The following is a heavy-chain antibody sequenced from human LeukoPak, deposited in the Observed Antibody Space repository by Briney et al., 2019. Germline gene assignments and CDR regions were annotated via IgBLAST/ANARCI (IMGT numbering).Heavy chain of an antibody. CDR2: INPSCVIT. Sequence: GASVKVXCKASGYTFTSYYMHWVRQAPGQGREWMGIINPSCVITSYAQKFQGSVTMTRDTSTSTVYMELSSLRSEDTAVYYCASSKVPLYGDYGSFDYWGQGTLVTVSS. J-gene: IGHJ4*02. D-gene: IGHD4-17*01. CDR1: GYTFTSYY. CDR3: ASSKVPLYGDYGSFDY. V-gene: IGHV1-46*01.